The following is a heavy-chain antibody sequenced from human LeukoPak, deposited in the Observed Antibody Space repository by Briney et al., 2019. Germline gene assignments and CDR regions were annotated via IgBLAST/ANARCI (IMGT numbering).Heavy chain of an antibody. CDR3: ARDRGWCSSTSCYEDNFDY. D-gene: IGHD2-2*01. Sequence: ASVKVSCKASGYTFTGYYMHWVRQAPGQGLEWMGWINPNSGGTNYAQKFQGRVTMTRDTSISTAYMELSRLRSDDTAVYYCARDRGWCSSTSCYEDNFDYWGQGTLVTVSS. CDR2: INPNSGGT. CDR1: GYTFTGYY. V-gene: IGHV1-2*02. J-gene: IGHJ4*02.